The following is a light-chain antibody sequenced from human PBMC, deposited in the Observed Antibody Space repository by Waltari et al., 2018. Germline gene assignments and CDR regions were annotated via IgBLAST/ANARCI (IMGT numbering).Light chain of an antibody. J-gene: IGKJ4*01. Sequence: EIVLTQSPGTLSLSPGERATLSCRASQTVRTTYLAWSQQKPGQAPTLLVYGAPSRATGIPDRFSGSWSGTDFSLTISSLEPEDFAVYYCQQYDISPLTFGGGTKVEIK. CDR2: GAP. CDR3: QQYDISPLT. V-gene: IGKV3-20*01. CDR1: QTVRTTY.